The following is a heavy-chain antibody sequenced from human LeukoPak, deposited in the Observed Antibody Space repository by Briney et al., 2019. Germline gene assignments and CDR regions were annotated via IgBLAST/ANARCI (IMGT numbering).Heavy chain of an antibody. D-gene: IGHD3-22*01. V-gene: IGHV1-46*01. J-gene: IGHJ4*02. CDR1: GYTFTSYY. CDR2: INPSGGST. Sequence: ASVKVSCKASGYTFTSYYMHWVRQAPGQGLGWMGIINPSGGSTSYAQKFQGRVTMTRDMSTSTVYMELSSLRSEDTAVYYCARDLYYDSSGSVSSFDYWGQGTLVTVSS. CDR3: ARDLYYDSSGSVSSFDY.